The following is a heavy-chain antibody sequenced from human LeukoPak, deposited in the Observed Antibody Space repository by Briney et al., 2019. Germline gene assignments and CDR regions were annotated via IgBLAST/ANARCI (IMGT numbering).Heavy chain of an antibody. D-gene: IGHD3-22*01. Sequence: GGSLRLSCTVSGFAVSSNSMSWVRQAPGKGLVWVSRINSDGSRTNYADSVKGRFTISRDNAKNTLYLQLNSLRAEDTAVYYCARARDYYDSSGYYSPGLGYWGQGTLVTVSS. CDR1: GFAVSSNS. CDR3: ARARDYYDSSGYYSPGLGY. J-gene: IGHJ4*02. V-gene: IGHV3-74*01. CDR2: INSDGSRT.